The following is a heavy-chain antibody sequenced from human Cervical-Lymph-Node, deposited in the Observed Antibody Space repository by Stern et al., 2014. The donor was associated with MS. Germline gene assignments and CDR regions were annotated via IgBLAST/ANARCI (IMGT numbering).Heavy chain of an antibody. CDR1: GYTFTSYG. CDR2: ISAYNGNT. V-gene: IGHV1-18*04. Sequence: QVQLVQSGAEVKKPGASVKVSCKASGYTFTSYGISWVRQAPGQGLEWMGWISAYNGNTNYAQKLQGRVTMTTDTSTSTAYMELRSLRSDDTAVYYCARDQYSSSSWERYYYYYGMDVWGQGTTVTVSS. D-gene: IGHD6-6*01. J-gene: IGHJ6*02. CDR3: ARDQYSSSSWERYYYYYGMDV.